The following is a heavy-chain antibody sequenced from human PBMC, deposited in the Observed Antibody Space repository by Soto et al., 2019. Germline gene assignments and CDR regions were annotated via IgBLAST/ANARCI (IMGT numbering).Heavy chain of an antibody. V-gene: IGHV3-23*01. Sequence: AAGGTFSNYAVTWVLKKKGKGLEWVSSITRAGDDTWYADSVKGRFAISRDNSKNTLYLQMNSLRAEDTAIYYCAKGSASGRPYYFDYWGQGTLVTVSS. CDR3: AKGSASGRPYYFDY. J-gene: IGHJ4*02. D-gene: IGHD2-21*01. CDR2: ITRAGDDT. CDR1: GGTFSNYA.